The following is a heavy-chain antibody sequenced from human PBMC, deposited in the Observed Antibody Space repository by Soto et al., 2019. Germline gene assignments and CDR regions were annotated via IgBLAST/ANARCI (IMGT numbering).Heavy chain of an antibody. V-gene: IGHV3-73*01. D-gene: IGHD3-10*01. J-gene: IGHJ4*02. CDR2: IRSKGSNYAT. Sequence: GGSLRLSCAGSGFTFSDSAVHWVRQASGKGLEWVGRIRSKGSNYATAYAASVKGRFTVSRDDSKNTAYLQMNSLRAEDTAVYYCARDGPLSGGQGTLVTVSS. CDR3: ARDGPLS. CDR1: GFTFSDSA.